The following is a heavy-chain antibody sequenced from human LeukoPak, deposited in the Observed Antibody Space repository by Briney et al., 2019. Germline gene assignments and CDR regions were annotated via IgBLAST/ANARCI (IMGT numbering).Heavy chain of an antibody. Sequence: SETLSLTCTVSGGSIMTYYLSWIRQPPGKGMEWIGDIAYTGSASYNPSLKSRVTISLDTSKNQFSLRLNSVTAADTAVYYCARWGGSTCHFDYWGQGTLVTVSS. J-gene: IGHJ4*02. V-gene: IGHV4-59*08. CDR1: GGSIMTYY. CDR2: IAYTGSA. CDR3: ARWGGSTCHFDY. D-gene: IGHD1-26*01.